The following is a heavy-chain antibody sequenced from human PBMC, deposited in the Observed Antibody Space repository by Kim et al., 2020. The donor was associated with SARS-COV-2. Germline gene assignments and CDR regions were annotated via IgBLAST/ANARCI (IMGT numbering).Heavy chain of an antibody. CDR1: GFTFSSYA. D-gene: IGHD3-22*01. Sequence: GGYLRLSCAASGFTFSSYAMSWVRQAPGKGLEWVSAISGSGGSTYYADSVKGRFTISRDNSKNTLYLQMNSLRAEDTAVYYCAKDLARRYYYDSSGYFPFDYWGQGTLVTVSS. CDR3: AKDLARRYYYDSSGYFPFDY. CDR2: ISGSGGST. J-gene: IGHJ4*02. V-gene: IGHV3-23*01.